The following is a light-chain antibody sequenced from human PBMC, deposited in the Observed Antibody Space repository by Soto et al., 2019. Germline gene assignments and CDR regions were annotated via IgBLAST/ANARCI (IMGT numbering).Light chain of an antibody. CDR1: QTVSSY. J-gene: IGKJ5*01. V-gene: IGKV3-11*01. CDR2: DAS. CDR3: QQRSTSIT. Sequence: IVLTQSPATLSLWPGETAILSCRASQTVSSYLSWYQHKPGQAPRLLIYDASKRAPGIPARFSGSGSGTDFTLTISSLEPEDFAVYYCQQRSTSITIGQGTRLEIE.